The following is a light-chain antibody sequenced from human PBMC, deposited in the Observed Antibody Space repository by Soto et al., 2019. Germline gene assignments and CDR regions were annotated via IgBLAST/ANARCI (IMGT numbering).Light chain of an antibody. CDR3: QQLNSYPYT. CDR1: QDINNY. Sequence: DIPLTQSPSFLSASVGDRVTISCRASQDINNYLAWYQQTPGKAPKLLIYAASTLQRGAPSRFSGSGSGTDFTLTISSLQPEEFATYYCQQLNSYPYTFGQGTKLEIK. V-gene: IGKV1-9*01. J-gene: IGKJ2*01. CDR2: AAS.